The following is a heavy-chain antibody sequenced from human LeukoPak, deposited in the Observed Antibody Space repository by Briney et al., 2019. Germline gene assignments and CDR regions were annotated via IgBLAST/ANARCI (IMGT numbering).Heavy chain of an antibody. J-gene: IGHJ6*02. CDR1: TFTFSNDE. D-gene: IGHD6-19*01. V-gene: IGHV3-48*03. Sequence: GGSLRLSCAASTFTFSNDEMNWVRQAPGKGLEWVSYISSSGRTIYYADSVKGRFTISRDNAKNSLYLQMNSLRAEDTAVYYCARGALAGEFMDVWGQGTTVTVSS. CDR3: ARGALAGEFMDV. CDR2: ISSSGRTI.